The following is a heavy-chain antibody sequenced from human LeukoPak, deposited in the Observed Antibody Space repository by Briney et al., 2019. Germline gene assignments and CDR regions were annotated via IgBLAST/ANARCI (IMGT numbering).Heavy chain of an antibody. CDR2: IRYDGSNK. CDR1: GFTFSTYG. Sequence: GGSLRLSCAASGFTFSTYGMHWVRQAPGKGLEWVAFIRYDGSNKYYADSVKGRFTISRDNSKNTLYLQMNSLRAEDTAVYYCAKAHPLRFLEWSPDYWGQGTLVTVSS. V-gene: IGHV3-30*02. D-gene: IGHD3-3*01. J-gene: IGHJ4*02. CDR3: AKAHPLRFLEWSPDY.